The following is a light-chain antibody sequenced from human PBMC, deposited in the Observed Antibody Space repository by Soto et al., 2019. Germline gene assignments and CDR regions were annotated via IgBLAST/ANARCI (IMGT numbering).Light chain of an antibody. V-gene: IGKV1D-13*01. Sequence: IQLTQSPSSLSASVGDRVTITCRAGQYISSALAWYQQKPGKAPKLLLYDASSLDAGVPSRFSGSGSGTDFTLSIPSLRPEDFATYSCQQFNDFPLTFGGGTKVQIK. CDR3: QQFNDFPLT. CDR1: QYISSA. J-gene: IGKJ4*01. CDR2: DAS.